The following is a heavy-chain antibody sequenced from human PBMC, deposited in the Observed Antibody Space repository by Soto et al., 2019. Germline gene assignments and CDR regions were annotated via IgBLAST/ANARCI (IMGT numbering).Heavy chain of an antibody. CDR3: ARGRYCSSTSCYTTPNYGMDV. V-gene: IGHV1-2*04. CDR2: INPNSGGT. D-gene: IGHD2-2*02. Sequence: ASVKVSCKASGYTFTGYYMHWVRQAPGQGLEWMGWINPNSGGTNYAQKFQGWVTMTRGTSISTAYMELSRLRSDDTAVYYCARGRYCSSTSCYTTPNYGMDVWGQGTTVTVSS. J-gene: IGHJ6*02. CDR1: GYTFTGYY.